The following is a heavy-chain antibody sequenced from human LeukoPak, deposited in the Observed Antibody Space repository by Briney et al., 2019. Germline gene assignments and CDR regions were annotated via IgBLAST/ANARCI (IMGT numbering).Heavy chain of an antibody. CDR2: IYYSGNT. CDR1: GGSISPDNYF. D-gene: IGHD4-17*01. Sequence: SETLSLTCTVSGGSISPDNYFWGWIRQPPGKGLEWIGTIYYSGNTYYNPSLKSRLTTSMDTPKNQFSLKLTSVPAADTAMYYCMRYKTSTVFDWGQGALVTVSS. V-gene: IGHV4-39*07. J-gene: IGHJ4*02. CDR3: MRYKTSTVFD.